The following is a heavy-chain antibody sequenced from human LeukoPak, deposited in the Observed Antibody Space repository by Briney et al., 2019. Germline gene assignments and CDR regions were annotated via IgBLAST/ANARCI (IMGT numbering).Heavy chain of an antibody. CDR3: RGGGWKKPFDY. D-gene: IGHD2-21*01. Sequence: SVTVSCTASGGTFISYVISWVRQAPGQGLEWMGGIIPIFGTANNAQKFQGRVTITADESTSTAYMELSSLRSEDTAVYYCRGGGWKKPFDYWGQGTLVTVSS. CDR2: IIPIFGTA. J-gene: IGHJ4*02. CDR1: GGTFISYV. V-gene: IGHV1-69*13.